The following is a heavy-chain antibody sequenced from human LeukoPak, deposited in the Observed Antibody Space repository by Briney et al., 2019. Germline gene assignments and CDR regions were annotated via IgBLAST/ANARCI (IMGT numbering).Heavy chain of an antibody. CDR2: INPNSGGT. Sequence: ASVKVSCKASGYTFTGYYMHWVRQAPGQGLEWMGWINPNSGGTNYAQKFQGRVTMTRDTSISTAYMELSRLRSDDTAVYYCARVRYDILTGYRHFDYWGQGTLVTVSS. V-gene: IGHV1-2*02. J-gene: IGHJ4*02. CDR1: GYTFTGYY. CDR3: ARVRYDILTGYRHFDY. D-gene: IGHD3-9*01.